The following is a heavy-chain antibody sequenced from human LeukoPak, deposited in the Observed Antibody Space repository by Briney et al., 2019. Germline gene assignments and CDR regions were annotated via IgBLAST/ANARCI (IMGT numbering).Heavy chain of an antibody. CDR3: ARSDESWGFDY. D-gene: IGHD1-26*01. CDR2: IHYSGST. V-gene: IGHV4-59*01. J-gene: IGHJ4*02. CDR1: GGSIGSYY. Sequence: SETLSLTCTVSGGSIGSYYWNWIRQAPGKALEWIGYIHYSGSTNHNSSLKSRVTLSVDTSRNQYSLKLRSVTAADTAVYYCARSDESWGFDYWGQGTLVTVSS.